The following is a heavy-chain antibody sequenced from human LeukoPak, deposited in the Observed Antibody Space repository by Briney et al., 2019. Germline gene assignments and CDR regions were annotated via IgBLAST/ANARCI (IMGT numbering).Heavy chain of an antibody. CDR2: IRQDGDTK. CDR3: ARSLPYGTTWYGRSDF. CDR1: GFPFNAYW. J-gene: IGHJ4*02. V-gene: IGHV3-7*03. D-gene: IGHD6-13*01. Sequence: GGSLRLSCAASGFPFNAYWMTWVRQAPGKGLEWVANIRQDGDTKYYVDSVKGRFTISRDNAMNSLYLQMNSLRAEDTAIYYCARSLPYGTTWYGRSDFWGQGTLATVSS.